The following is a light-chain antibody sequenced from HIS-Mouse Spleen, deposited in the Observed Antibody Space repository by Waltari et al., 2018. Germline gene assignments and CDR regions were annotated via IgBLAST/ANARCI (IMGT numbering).Light chain of an antibody. CDR3: SSYTSSSTEV. V-gene: IGLV2-14*03. CDR2: DVS. J-gene: IGLJ2*01. Sequence: QSALTQPASVSGSPGQSITISCTGTSSDVGGYNYVSCYQQHPGKAPQLMIYDVSNRPSGVSNRVSGSKSGNTASLTISGLQAEDEADYYCSSYTSSSTEVFGGGTKLTVL. CDR1: SSDVGGYNY.